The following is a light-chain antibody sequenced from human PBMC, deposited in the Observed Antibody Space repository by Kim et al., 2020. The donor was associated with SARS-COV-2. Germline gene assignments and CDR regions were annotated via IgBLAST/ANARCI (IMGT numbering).Light chain of an antibody. CDR1: QDISNY. Sequence: DIQMTQSPSSLSASVGDRVTITCQASQDISNYLNWYQQKPGKAPKLLIYDASNLETGVPSRFSGSGSGTDFTFTISSLQPEDIATYYCQQYDNLPLMYSFGQGPKLEF. CDR2: DAS. J-gene: IGKJ2*01. CDR3: QQYDNLPLMYS. V-gene: IGKV1-33*01.